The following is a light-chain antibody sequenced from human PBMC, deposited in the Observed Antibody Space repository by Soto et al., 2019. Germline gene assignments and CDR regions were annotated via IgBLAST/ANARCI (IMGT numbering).Light chain of an antibody. CDR1: QSIGNN. V-gene: IGKV3-15*01. Sequence: EIVLTQSPVTLSVSPGERVTLSCRASQSIGNNLAWYLQRPGQAPRLLMYGASTRATDVPARFSGSGSGTEFTLTISSLQSEDFAVYYCQQYNNWPRTFGQGTKVDI. J-gene: IGKJ1*01. CDR2: GAS. CDR3: QQYNNWPRT.